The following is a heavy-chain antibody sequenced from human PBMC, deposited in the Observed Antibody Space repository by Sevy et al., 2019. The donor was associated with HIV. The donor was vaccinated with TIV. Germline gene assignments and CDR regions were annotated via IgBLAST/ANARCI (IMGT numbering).Heavy chain of an antibody. D-gene: IGHD2-15*01. J-gene: IGHJ6*02. Sequence: GESLKISCAASGFTFSSYWMHWVRQAPGKGLVWVSRINSDGSSTSYADSVKGRFTISRDNAKNTLYLQMNSLRAEDTAVYYCARESRRDCSGGSCYRIYYYYGMDVWGQGTTVTVSS. CDR1: GFTFSSYW. V-gene: IGHV3-74*01. CDR3: ARESRRDCSGGSCYRIYYYYGMDV. CDR2: INSDGSST.